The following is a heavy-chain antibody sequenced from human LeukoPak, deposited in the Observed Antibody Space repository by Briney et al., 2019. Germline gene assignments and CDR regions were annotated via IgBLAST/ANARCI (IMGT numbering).Heavy chain of an antibody. D-gene: IGHD6-13*01. CDR2: IKQDGSDN. V-gene: IGHV3-7*01. J-gene: IGHJ6*03. CDR3: ARVSSSWSGGYYYYYMDV. CDR1: GLTFSIYR. Sequence: GGPLTLPCAPSGLTFSIYRMICLRHAPGKALEGVANIKQDGSDNYCVDSVKGRFTISRDNAKNSLYLQMNSLRAEDTAVYYCARVSSSWSGGYYYYYMDVWGKGTTVTVSS.